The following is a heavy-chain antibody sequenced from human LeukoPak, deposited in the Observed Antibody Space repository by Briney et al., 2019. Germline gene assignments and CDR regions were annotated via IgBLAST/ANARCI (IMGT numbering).Heavy chain of an antibody. CDR2: ISQDESET. CDR1: GFSLSSFL. Sequence: GGSLRLSCAASGFSLSSFLLKWVPLTPGREVEWGACISQDESETFYMDSGRGRFTISRDNTKKSLYLQMNSLRAEDTAVYFCVRDLGHSRHYFEYWGQGALVTVSS. V-gene: IGHV3-7*01. CDR3: VRDLGHSRHYFEY. J-gene: IGHJ4*02. D-gene: IGHD7-27*01.